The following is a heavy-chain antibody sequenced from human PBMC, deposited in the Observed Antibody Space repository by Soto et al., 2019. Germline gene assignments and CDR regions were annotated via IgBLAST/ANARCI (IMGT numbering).Heavy chain of an antibody. CDR2: IYSNGNT. J-gene: IGHJ6*02. CDR3: VVEHLGTEV. V-gene: IGHV3-53*01. Sequence: GGSLRLSCAASGFPVSTNYRTWVRQTPGKGLEWVSIIYSNGNTYYADSVKGRFTISRDNSKNTLYLQMNSLRVDDTAVYYCVVEHLGTEVWGQGTGVTVSS. CDR1: GFPVSTNY. D-gene: IGHD2-15*01.